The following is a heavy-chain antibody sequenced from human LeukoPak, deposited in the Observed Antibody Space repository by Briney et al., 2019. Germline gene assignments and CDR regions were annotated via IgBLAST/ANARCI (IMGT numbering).Heavy chain of an antibody. Sequence: ASVKVSCKASGYTFTGYYMHWVRQAPGQGLEWMGWINPNSGGTNYAQKFQGRVTMTRDTSISTAYMELSRLRSDDTAVYYCARDDYGDWGYWYFDLWGRSTLVTVSS. D-gene: IGHD4-17*01. J-gene: IGHJ2*01. CDR2: INPNSGGT. V-gene: IGHV1-2*02. CDR1: GYTFTGYY. CDR3: ARDDYGDWGYWYFDL.